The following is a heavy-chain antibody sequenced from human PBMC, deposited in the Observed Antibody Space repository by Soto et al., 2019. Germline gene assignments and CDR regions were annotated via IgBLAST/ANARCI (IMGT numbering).Heavy chain of an antibody. CDR1: GFFFSTYA. Sequence: AGSLRLSCAASGFFFSTYAMNWVRQAPGKGLEWVSAISNNGDDTYYAESVRGRFTISRDNSINTLYLQMSRLRTDDTAVYYCAHPRGYGVFDAVDIWGQGTKVTVSS. CDR3: AHPRGYGVFDAVDI. D-gene: IGHD4-17*01. J-gene: IGHJ3*02. V-gene: IGHV3-23*01. CDR2: ISNNGDDT.